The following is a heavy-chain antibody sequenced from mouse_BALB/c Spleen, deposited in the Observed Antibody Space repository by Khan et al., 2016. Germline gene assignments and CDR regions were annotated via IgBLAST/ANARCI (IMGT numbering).Heavy chain of an antibody. V-gene: IGHV3-8*02. Sequence: EVQLQESGPSLVKPSQTLSLTCSVTGDSITSGYWNWIRKFPGTKLEYMGYISYSGSTYYNPSLKSRISITRDTSKNQYYLQLNSVTTEDTATYXCGKYDGSSYGRAMDYWGQGTSVTVSA. CDR2: ISYSGST. CDR3: GKYDGSSYGRAMDY. D-gene: IGHD1-1*01. CDR1: GDSITSGY. J-gene: IGHJ4*01.